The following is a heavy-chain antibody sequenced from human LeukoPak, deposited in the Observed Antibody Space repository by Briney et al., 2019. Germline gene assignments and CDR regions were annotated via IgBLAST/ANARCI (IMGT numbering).Heavy chain of an antibody. V-gene: IGHV3-23*01. CDR3: ATSGLSRFGF. D-gene: IGHD2/OR15-2a*01. CDR2: FSGSGGSP. CDR1: GFTFSNYA. J-gene: IGHJ4*02. Sequence: GGSLRLSCAASGFTFSNYAMSWVRQAPGKGLEWVSAFSGSGGSPYYADSVKGRFTISRDNSKNTLYLQMNSLRAEDTAVYYCATSGLSRFGFWGQGTLVTVSS.